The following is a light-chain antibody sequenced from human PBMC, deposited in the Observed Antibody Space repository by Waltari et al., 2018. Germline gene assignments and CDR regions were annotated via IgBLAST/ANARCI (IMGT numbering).Light chain of an antibody. V-gene: IGKV3-20*01. Sequence: VLTQSPGTLSLSPGERATPSCRASQSLTKRYLAWYQQKPGQAPRLLIYGASSRAVGIPDRFSGSGSGTDFTLTISRLEPEDSAVYYCQQYGSSILYTFGQGTKLEIK. CDR1: QSLTKRY. J-gene: IGKJ2*01. CDR2: GAS. CDR3: QQYGSSILYT.